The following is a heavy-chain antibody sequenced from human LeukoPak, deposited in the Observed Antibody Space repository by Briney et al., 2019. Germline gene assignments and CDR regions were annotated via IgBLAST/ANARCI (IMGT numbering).Heavy chain of an antibody. CDR2: IGTRSNPI. J-gene: IGHJ4*02. Sequence: GESLRLSCAASGFSFSDFYMSWIRQAPGRGLEWISYIGTRSNPIYYADSVKGRFTISRDDAKNSLYLQMNSLRDEDTAVYFCAREARGSGRDFDYWGQGILVTVSS. V-gene: IGHV3-11*01. CDR1: GFSFSDFY. CDR3: AREARGSGRDFDY. D-gene: IGHD1-26*01.